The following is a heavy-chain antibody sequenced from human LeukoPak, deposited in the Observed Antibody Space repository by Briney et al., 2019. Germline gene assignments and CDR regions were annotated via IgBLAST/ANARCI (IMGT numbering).Heavy chain of an antibody. D-gene: IGHD6-19*01. CDR3: ARSIAVAFDY. Sequence: SETLSLTCTVSGGSISSYYWSWIRQPPGKGLEWIGYIYYSGSTNYNPSLKSRVTISVDTSKNQFSLKLSSVTAADTAVYYCARSIAVAFDYWGQGTLVTVSS. CDR1: GGSISSYY. CDR2: IYYSGST. J-gene: IGHJ4*02. V-gene: IGHV4-59*01.